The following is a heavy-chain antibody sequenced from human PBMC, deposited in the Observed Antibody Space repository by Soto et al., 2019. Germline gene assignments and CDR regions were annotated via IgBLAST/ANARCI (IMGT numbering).Heavy chain of an antibody. CDR3: ERDFYLTRGYSYGPFYSYYGIDV. CDR2: ISSSSSYI. V-gene: IGHV3-21*01. J-gene: IGHJ6*02. D-gene: IGHD5-18*01. Sequence: GGSLRLSCAASGFTFSSYSMNWVRQAPGKGLEWVSSISSSSSYIYYADSVKGRFTISRDNAKNSLYLQMNSLTAEDTAVYYCERDFYLTRGYSYGPFYSYYGIDVWGQGTTVTVSS. CDR1: GFTFSSYS.